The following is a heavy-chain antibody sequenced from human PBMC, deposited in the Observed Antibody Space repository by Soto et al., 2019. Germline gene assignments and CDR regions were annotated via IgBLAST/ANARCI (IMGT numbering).Heavy chain of an antibody. D-gene: IGHD6-13*01. CDR1: GFTFSSYG. J-gene: IGHJ4*02. V-gene: IGHV3-33*01. CDR2: IWYDGSNK. CDR3: ARSSNIAAAGTVY. Sequence: VQLVESGGGVVQPGRSLRLSCAASGFTFSSYGMHWVRQAPGKGLEWVAVIWYDGSNKYYADSVKGRFTISRDNSKNTLYLQMNSLRAEDTAVYYCARSSNIAAAGTVYWGQGTLVTVSS.